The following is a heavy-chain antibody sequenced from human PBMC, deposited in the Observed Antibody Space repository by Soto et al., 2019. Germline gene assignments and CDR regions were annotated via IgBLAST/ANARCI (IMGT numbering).Heavy chain of an antibody. J-gene: IGHJ6*02. CDR3: ARDKGPRRSFYGMDV. CDR2: MYYSGST. V-gene: IGHV4-59*01. Sequence: SETLSLTCTVSGGSISSYYWSWIRQPPGKGLEWIGYMYYSGSTNYNPSPKSRVTISGDTSKNQLSLKLSSVTAADTAVYYCARDKGPRRSFYGMDVWGQGTTVTVSS. D-gene: IGHD6-6*01. CDR1: GGSISSYY.